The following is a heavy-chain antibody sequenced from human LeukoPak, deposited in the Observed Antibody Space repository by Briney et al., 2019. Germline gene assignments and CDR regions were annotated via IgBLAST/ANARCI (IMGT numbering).Heavy chain of an antibody. V-gene: IGHV1-46*01. J-gene: IGHJ4*02. CDR3: ARGDAQEVTLDY. D-gene: IGHD2-21*02. CDR2: LNPAGGST. Sequence: ASVKVSCKASGYTFTSYYYIHWVRQAPGQGLEWIGILNPAGGSTSYAQKFQGRVTVTRDTSTSTVYMELSSLRSEDTAVYYCARGDAQEVTLDYWGQGTPVTVSS. CDR1: GYTFTSYY.